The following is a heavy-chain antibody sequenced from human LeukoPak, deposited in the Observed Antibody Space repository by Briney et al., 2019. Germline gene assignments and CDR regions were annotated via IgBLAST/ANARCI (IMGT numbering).Heavy chain of an antibody. CDR2: ISTSSSFT. J-gene: IGHJ4*02. CDR3: ARLSREGYNRHDY. Sequence: GGSLRLSCAASGFTFSDYYMSWIRQAPGKGLECVSYISTSSSFTNYADSVKGRFTISRDNAKNSLYLQMNSLRAEDTALYYCARLSREGYNRHDYWGQGTLVAAAS. D-gene: IGHD5-24*01. V-gene: IGHV3-11*03. CDR1: GFTFSDYY.